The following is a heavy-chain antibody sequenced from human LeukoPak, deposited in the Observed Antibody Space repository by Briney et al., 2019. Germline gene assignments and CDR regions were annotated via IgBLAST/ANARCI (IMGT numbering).Heavy chain of an antibody. J-gene: IGHJ3*01. CDR3: ARVTYSSGWHDAFDF. D-gene: IGHD6-19*01. V-gene: IGHV3-20*04. CDR2: INWNGGST. Sequence: PGGSLRLSCAASGFTFDDYGMSWVRQAPGKGLEWVSGINWNGGSTGYANSVKGRFTISRDNAKNSLYLQMNSLRVEDTALYYCARVTYSSGWHDAFDFWGQGAMVTVSS. CDR1: GFTFDDYG.